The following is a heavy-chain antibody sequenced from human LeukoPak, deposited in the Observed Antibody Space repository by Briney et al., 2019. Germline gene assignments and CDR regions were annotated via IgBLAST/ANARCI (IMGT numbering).Heavy chain of an antibody. CDR3: ARGRRDYGDAFDI. CDR1: GYTFTSYG. CDR2: ISAYNGNT. D-gene: IGHD4-17*01. J-gene: IGHJ3*02. V-gene: IGHV1-18*01. Sequence: ASAKVSCKASGYTFTSYGISWVRQAPGQGLEWMGWISAYNGNTNCAQKLQGRVTMTRDTSTSTAYMELRSLRSDDTAVYYCARGRRDYGDAFDIWGQGTMVTVSS.